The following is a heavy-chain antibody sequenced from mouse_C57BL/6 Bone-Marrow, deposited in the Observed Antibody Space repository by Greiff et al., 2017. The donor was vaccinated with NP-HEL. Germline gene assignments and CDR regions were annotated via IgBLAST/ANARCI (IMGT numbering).Heavy chain of an antibody. Sequence: QVQLQQSGAELVMPGASVKLSCKASGYTFTSYWMHWVKQRPGQGLEWIGEIDPSDSYTNYNQKFKGKSTLTVDKSSSTAYMQLSSLTSEDSEVYDCAREEGNYGAGFAYWGQGTLVTVSA. CDR3: AREEGNYGAGFAY. V-gene: IGHV1-69*01. J-gene: IGHJ3*01. CDR1: GYTFTSYW. D-gene: IGHD2-1*01. CDR2: IDPSDSYT.